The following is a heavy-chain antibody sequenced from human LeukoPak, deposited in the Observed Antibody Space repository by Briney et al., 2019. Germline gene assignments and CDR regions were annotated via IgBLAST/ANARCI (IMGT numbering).Heavy chain of an antibody. D-gene: IGHD1-26*01. CDR1: GFSLSGYA. V-gene: IGHV3-21*01. CDR3: VRDRGSYRPIDY. J-gene: IGHJ4*02. Sequence: GGSLRLSCAASGFSLSGYALSWVRQAPGKGLEWVSSISSSGTYIYYRDSVKGRFTISRDNAENSLYLEMNGLRVEDTAIYYCVRDRGSYRPIDYWGQGTLVPVSS. CDR2: ISSSGTYI.